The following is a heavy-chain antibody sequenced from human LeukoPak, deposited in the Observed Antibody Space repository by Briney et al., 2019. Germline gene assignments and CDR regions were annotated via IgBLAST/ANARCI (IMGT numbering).Heavy chain of an antibody. CDR1: GGSISSGGYY. CDR3: ARALRDEIAPTFDY. V-gene: IGHV4-31*03. D-gene: IGHD5-24*01. J-gene: IGHJ4*02. CDR2: IYYSGST. Sequence: SETLSLTCTVSGGSISSGGYYWSWIRQHPGKGLEWIGYIYYSGSTYYNPSLKSRVTISVDTSKNQFSLKLSSVTAADTAVYYCARALRDEIAPTFDYWGQGTLVTVAS.